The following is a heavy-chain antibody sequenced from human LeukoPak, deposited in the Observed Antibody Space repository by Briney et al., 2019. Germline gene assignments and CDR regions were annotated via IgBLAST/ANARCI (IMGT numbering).Heavy chain of an antibody. D-gene: IGHD3-22*01. J-gene: IGHJ4*02. CDR3: ARYGDSSGYYQYYFDY. CDR2: IYYSGSA. V-gene: IGHV4-39*07. CDR1: GGSISSSGYY. Sequence: KPSETLSLTCTVSGGSISSSGYYWSWIRQPPGKGLEWIGTIYYSGSAYYNPSLKTQVTISVDTSKNQFSLKLSSVTAADTAVYYCARYGDSSGYYQYYFDYWGQGTLVTVSS.